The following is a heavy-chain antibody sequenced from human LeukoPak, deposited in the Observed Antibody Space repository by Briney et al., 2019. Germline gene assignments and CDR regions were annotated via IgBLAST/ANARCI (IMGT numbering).Heavy chain of an antibody. J-gene: IGHJ4*02. D-gene: IGHD3/OR15-3a*01. CDR3: ARVGLDWGSIDY. CDR2: INHRGST. CDR1: GGSISSSSYY. V-gene: IGHV4-39*07. Sequence: SETLSLTCTVSGGSISSSSYYWGWIRQPPGKGLEWIGEINHRGSTTYNPSLKSRVTISLDTSKNQFSLKLSSVTAADTAVYYCARVGLDWGSIDYWGQGTLVTVSS.